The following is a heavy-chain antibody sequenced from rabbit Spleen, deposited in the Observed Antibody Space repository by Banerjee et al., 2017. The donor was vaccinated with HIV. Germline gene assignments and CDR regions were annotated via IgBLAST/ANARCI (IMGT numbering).Heavy chain of an antibody. CDR2: IFAGGSDTT. CDR3: ARGGYGWLLYFAL. J-gene: IGHJ4*01. D-gene: IGHD6-1*01. CDR1: GIDFSGTVY. Sequence: QSLEESGGDLVKPEGSLTLTCAASGIDFSGTVYVCWVRQAPGKGLEWIACIFAGGSDTTYYASWAKGRFTISKTSSTTVTLQMTSLTAADTATYFCARGGYGWLLYFALWGPGTLVTVS. V-gene: IGHV1S40*01.